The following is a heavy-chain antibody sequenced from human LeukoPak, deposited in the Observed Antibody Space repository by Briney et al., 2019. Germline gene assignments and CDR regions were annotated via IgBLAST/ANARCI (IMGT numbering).Heavy chain of an antibody. CDR2: ISSSSSYI. J-gene: IGHJ4*02. V-gene: IGHV3-21*01. CDR1: GFTFSSYS. Sequence: PGGSLRLSCAASGFTFSSYSVNWVRQAPGKGLEWVSSISSSSSYIYYADSVKGRFTISRDNAKNSLYLQMNSLRAEDTAVYYCARYRTGTTKDPFDYWGQGTLVTVSS. CDR3: ARYRTGTTKDPFDY. D-gene: IGHD1-7*01.